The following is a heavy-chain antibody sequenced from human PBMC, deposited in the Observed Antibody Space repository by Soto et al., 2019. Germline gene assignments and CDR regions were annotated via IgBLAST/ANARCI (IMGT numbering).Heavy chain of an antibody. CDR3: ARVGMATFDY. J-gene: IGHJ4*02. CDR2: INPSGGST. Sequence: QVQLVQAGAEVKKPGASVKVSCKASGYTFTSYYMHWVRQAPGQGLEWMGIINPSGGSTTYVPKFQGRVSMTRDTSTSTVYMELSSLSSEDTAVYYCARVGMATFDYWGQGSLVTVSS. V-gene: IGHV1-46*03. D-gene: IGHD5-12*01. CDR1: GYTFTSYY.